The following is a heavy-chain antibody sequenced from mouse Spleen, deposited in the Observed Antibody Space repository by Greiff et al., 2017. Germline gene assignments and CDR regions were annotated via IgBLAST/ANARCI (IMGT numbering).Heavy chain of an antibody. V-gene: IGHV1-50*01. Sequence: QVQLQQPGAELVKPGASVKLSCKASGYTFTSYWMQWVKQRPGQGLEWIGEIDPSDSYTNYNQKFKGKATLTVDTSSSTAYMQLSSLTSEDSAVYYCARGGTTVVAGDYWGQGTTLTVSS. D-gene: IGHD1-1*01. CDR2: IDPSDSYT. CDR1: GYTFTSYW. CDR3: ARGGTTVVAGDY. J-gene: IGHJ2*01.